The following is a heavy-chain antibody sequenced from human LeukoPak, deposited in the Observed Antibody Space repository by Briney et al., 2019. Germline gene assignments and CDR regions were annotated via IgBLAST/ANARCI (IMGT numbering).Heavy chain of an antibody. Sequence: GGSLRLSCAASGFTFSSYAMSWVRQAPGRGLEWVSAISGSGGGTYYADSVKGRFTISRDNSKNTLYLQMSSLRAEDTAMYYCAKGRGHCINGVCHNYYYMDVWGKGTTVTVS. CDR1: GFTFSSYA. J-gene: IGHJ6*03. D-gene: IGHD2-8*01. CDR3: AKGRGHCINGVCHNYYYMDV. CDR2: ISGSGGGT. V-gene: IGHV3-23*01.